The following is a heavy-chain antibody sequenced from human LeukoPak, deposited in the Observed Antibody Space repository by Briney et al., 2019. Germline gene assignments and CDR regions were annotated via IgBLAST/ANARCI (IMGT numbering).Heavy chain of an antibody. CDR2: ISGSGGST. Sequence: PGRSLRLSCAASGFTFSSYSMNWVRQAPGKGLEWVSAISGSGGSTYYADSVKGRFTISRDNSKNTLYLQMNSLRAEDTAVYYCAKDNRQQLVHDYWGQGTLVTVSS. V-gene: IGHV3-23*01. CDR3: AKDNRQQLVHDY. J-gene: IGHJ4*02. CDR1: GFTFSSYS. D-gene: IGHD6-13*01.